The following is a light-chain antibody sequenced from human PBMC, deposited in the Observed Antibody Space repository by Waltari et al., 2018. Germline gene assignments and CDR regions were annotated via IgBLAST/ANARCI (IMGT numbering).Light chain of an antibody. Sequence: QSALTQPASVSGSLGQSIPISCTGSSSNVGSYDLVSWYQHHPGEAPKLLIYEVVKRPSGVSNRFSGSKSGNAASLTISGLQAEDETTYYCCSYANSSPRLVFGGGTELAVL. CDR1: SSNVGSYDL. CDR2: EVV. V-gene: IGLV2-23*02. CDR3: CSYANSSPRLV. J-gene: IGLJ2*01.